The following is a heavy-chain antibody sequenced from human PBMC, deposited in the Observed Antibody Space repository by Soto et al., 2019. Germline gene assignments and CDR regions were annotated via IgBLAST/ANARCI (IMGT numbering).Heavy chain of an antibody. J-gene: IGHJ6*02. CDR3: ATGYCISTSCYARPDYYYYYGMDV. CDR2: INPSGGST. CDR1: GYTFTSYY. V-gene: IGHV1-46*01. Sequence: ASVKVSCKASGYTFTSYYMHWVRQAPGQGLEWMGIINPSGGSTSYAQKFQGRVTMTRDTSTSTVYMELSSLRSEDTAVYYCATGYCISTSCYARPDYYYYYGMDVWDQGTTVNVSS. D-gene: IGHD2-2*01.